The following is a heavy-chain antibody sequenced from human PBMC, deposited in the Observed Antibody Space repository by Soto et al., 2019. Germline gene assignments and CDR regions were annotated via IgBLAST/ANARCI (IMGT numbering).Heavy chain of an antibody. CDR2: IKPDGSAT. Sequence: EVQLVESGGGLVQPGGSPRLSCAVSGFTFGSYWMNWVRLIPGKGLKWVAYIKPDGSATYYVDSVKGRFTISRDNAKNSLYLQMNSLRVEDTSVYYCARAGYCGPGCYYYFDYWGQGTLVTVSS. V-gene: IGHV3-7*01. CDR1: GFTFGSYW. J-gene: IGHJ4*02. D-gene: IGHD2-21*02. CDR3: ARAGYCGPGCYYYFDY.